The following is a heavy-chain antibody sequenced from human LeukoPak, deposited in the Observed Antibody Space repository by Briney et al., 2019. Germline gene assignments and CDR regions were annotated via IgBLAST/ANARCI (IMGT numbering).Heavy chain of an antibody. Sequence: SETLSLTCTVPGGSISSSSYYWGWIRQPPGKGLEWIGSIYYSGSTYYNPSLKSRVTVSVDTSKNQFSLKLSSVTAADTAVYYCARTKEYNWNYRYYFDFWGQGTLVTVSS. D-gene: IGHD1-7*01. J-gene: IGHJ4*02. CDR2: IYYSGST. CDR1: GGSISSSSYY. CDR3: ARTKEYNWNYRYYFDF. V-gene: IGHV4-39*01.